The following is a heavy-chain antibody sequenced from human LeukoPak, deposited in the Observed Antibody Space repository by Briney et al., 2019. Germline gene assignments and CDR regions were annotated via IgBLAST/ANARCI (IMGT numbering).Heavy chain of an antibody. CDR3: TRGSSGRRVN. V-gene: IGHV1-8*01. CDR2: MNPNSGIT. CDR1: GYAFTSCA. J-gene: IGHJ4*02. Sequence: ASLRLSCTASGYAFTSCAINWVRQAPGQGLEWIGWMNPNSGITGYGQSFQGRITMTRDISIGTGYIELSKLTSEDTAIYCCTRGSSGRRVNWGEGILVTVSA. D-gene: IGHD6-19*01.